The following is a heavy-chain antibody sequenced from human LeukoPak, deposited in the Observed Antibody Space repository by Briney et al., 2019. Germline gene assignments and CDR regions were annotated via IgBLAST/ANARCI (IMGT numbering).Heavy chain of an antibody. D-gene: IGHD6-19*01. CDR2: ISYDGSNK. J-gene: IGHJ4*02. V-gene: IGHV3-30*04. Sequence: GGSLRLSCAASGFTFSSNAMHWVRQAPGKGLEWVAVISYDGSNKYYADSVKGRFTISRDNSKNTLYLQMNSLRAEDTAVYYCTRGAGTGWRFDSWGQGTLLTVS. CDR1: GFTFSSNA. CDR3: TRGAGTGWRFDS.